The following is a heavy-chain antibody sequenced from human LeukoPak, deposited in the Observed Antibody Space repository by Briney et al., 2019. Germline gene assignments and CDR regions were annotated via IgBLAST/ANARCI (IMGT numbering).Heavy chain of an antibody. J-gene: IGHJ3*02. V-gene: IGHV4-39*07. CDR3: AKSNGSGLVDI. D-gene: IGHD3-10*01. Sequence: WETLSLTCTVSGGSISTSSYYWGWVRQPPGKGLEWIGNIFYSGSTYYSPSLKSRVTISLDTSRNQFSLKLNSVTAADTAVYYCAKSNGSGLVDIWGQGTMVTVSS. CDR2: IFYSGST. CDR1: GGSISTSSYY.